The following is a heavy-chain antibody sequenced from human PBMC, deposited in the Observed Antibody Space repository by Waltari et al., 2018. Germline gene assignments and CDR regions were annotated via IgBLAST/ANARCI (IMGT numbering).Heavy chain of an antibody. CDR1: GYSFSDHY. J-gene: IGHJ4*02. CDR2: LKPDSGVT. D-gene: IGHD3-9*01. CDR3: VRDFDWGPDY. Sequence: QVQLVQSGAEVMKPGASVKVSCKTSGYSFSDHYLHWVRQAPGQGLDWMGWLKPDSGVTYYAQEFQGRVTLTGDMSISTVYMDFSSLTSDDTAIYYCVRDFDWGPDYWGQGTLVTVSS. V-gene: IGHV1-2*02.